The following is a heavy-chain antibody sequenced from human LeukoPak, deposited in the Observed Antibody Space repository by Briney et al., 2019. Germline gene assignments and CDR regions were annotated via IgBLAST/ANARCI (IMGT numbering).Heavy chain of an antibody. Sequence: GGSLRLSCAASGFTFSTYSMNWVRQAPGKGLEWVSSISPRSSYIYYADSVKGRFTISRDNAKKSLYLQMNSLRAEDTALYYCARGAYNYYYMDVWGKGTTVTVSS. CDR2: ISPRSSYI. J-gene: IGHJ6*03. V-gene: IGHV3-21*01. CDR1: GFTFSTYS. CDR3: ARGAYNYYYMDV.